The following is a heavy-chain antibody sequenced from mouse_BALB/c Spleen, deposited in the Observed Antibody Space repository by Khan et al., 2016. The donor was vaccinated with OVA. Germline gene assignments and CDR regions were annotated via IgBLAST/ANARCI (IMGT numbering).Heavy chain of an antibody. V-gene: IGHV1-9*01. J-gene: IGHJ3*01. Sequence: QVQLKESGAELMKPGASVKISCKATGYTFSSYWIEWVKQRPGHGLEWIGEILPGSGRNNYNEKFKGKATFTADKSSNTAYMQLSSLTSEDSAVYYCARGNYYGSSSWFGYWGQGTLVTVSA. CDR2: ILPGSGRN. CDR3: ARGNYYGSSSWFGY. D-gene: IGHD1-1*01. CDR1: GYTFSSYW.